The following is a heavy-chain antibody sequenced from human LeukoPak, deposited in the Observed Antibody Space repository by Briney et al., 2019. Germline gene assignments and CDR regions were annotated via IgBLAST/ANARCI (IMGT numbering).Heavy chain of an antibody. CDR2: IYYSGST. V-gene: IGHV4-39*07. CDR3: ARGASIPDYYYGMDV. CDR1: GGSISSSSYY. Sequence: SETLSLTCTVSGGSISSSSYYWGWIRQPPGKGLEWIGSIYYSGSTNYNPSLKSRVTISVDTSKNQFSLKLGSVTAADTAVYYCARGASIPDYYYGMDVWGQGTTVTVSS. J-gene: IGHJ6*02. D-gene: IGHD2-21*01.